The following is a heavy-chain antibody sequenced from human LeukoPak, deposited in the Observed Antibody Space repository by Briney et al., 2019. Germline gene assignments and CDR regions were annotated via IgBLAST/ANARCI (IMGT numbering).Heavy chain of an antibody. CDR2: ISGSGSDT. V-gene: IGHV3-23*01. D-gene: IGHD3-3*01. CDR3: AKGHDFRSGGRVFVDV. J-gene: IGHJ6*04. CDR1: GFTFSNYA. Sequence: GGSLRLPCAASGFTFSNYAMSWVRQAPGKGLEWVSGISGSGSDTLYADSVKGRFTISRDNSKNTLDLQMNSLRAEDTAVYYCAKGHDFRSGGRVFVDVWGKGTTVTVSS.